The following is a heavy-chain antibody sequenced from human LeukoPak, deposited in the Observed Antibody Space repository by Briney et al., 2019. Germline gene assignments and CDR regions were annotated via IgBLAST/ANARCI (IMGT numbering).Heavy chain of an antibody. Sequence: GGSLRLSCAASGFTVSSNYMSWVRQAPGKGLEWVSVIYSGGSTYYADSVKGRFTISRDNSKNTLYLQMNSLRAEDTAVYYCARDLRPIYHYGGDFDYWGQGTLVTVSS. CDR2: IYSGGST. CDR3: ARDLRPIYHYGGDFDY. V-gene: IGHV3-66*01. J-gene: IGHJ4*02. D-gene: IGHD4-23*01. CDR1: GFTVSSNY.